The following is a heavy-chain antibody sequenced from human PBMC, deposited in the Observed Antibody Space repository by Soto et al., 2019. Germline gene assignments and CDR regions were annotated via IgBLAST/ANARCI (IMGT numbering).Heavy chain of an antibody. CDR3: ARDRVATSGFFDY. J-gene: IGHJ4*02. Sequence: ASLEGSCKASWYTFTRYYIHWGRQAPGQGLEWMGWINPNSGGTNYAQKFQGWVTMTRDTSISTAYMELSRLRSDDTAVYYCARDRVATSGFFDYWGQGTLVTVSS. CDR2: INPNSGGT. CDR1: WYTFTRYY. V-gene: IGHV1-2*04. D-gene: IGHD5-12*01.